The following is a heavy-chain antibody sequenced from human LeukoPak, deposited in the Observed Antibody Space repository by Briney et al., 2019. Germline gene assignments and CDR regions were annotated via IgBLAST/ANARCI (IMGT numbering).Heavy chain of an antibody. CDR1: EYTFASYW. J-gene: IGHJ4*02. Sequence: GESLKISCKGSEYTFASYWIGWVRQMPGKGLEWMGIIYPGDSDTRYNPSFQGQVTMSADKSINTAFLHWTSLKASDIAMYYCARLFGTGRIDYWGQGTLVTVSS. V-gene: IGHV5-51*01. CDR3: ARLFGTGRIDY. D-gene: IGHD3-16*01. CDR2: IYPGDSDT.